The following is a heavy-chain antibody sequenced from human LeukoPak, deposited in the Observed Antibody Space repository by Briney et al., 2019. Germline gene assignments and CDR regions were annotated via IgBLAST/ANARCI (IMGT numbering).Heavy chain of an antibody. CDR1: GFTFSSYS. J-gene: IGHJ4*02. Sequence: GGSLRLSCAASGFTFSSYSMSWVRQAPGKGLEWVSSISSSSSYIFYADSVKGRFTISRDNAKNSLYLQMNSLRAEDTAVYYCARDQLWAVGYWGQGTLVTVSS. CDR3: ARDQLWAVGY. D-gene: IGHD3-16*01. CDR2: ISSSSSYI. V-gene: IGHV3-21*01.